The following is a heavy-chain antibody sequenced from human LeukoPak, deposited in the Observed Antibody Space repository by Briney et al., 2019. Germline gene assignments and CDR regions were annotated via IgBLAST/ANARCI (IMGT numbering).Heavy chain of an antibody. CDR1: GGSISSSSYY. Sequence: SETLSLTCTVSGGSISSSSYYWGWIRQPPGKGLEWIGSIYYSGSTYYNPSLKSRVTISVDTSKNQFSLKLSSVTAADTAVYYCARQPGSFTYYDFWSGYCTLNWFDPWGQGTLVTVSS. CDR3: ARQPGSFTYYDFWSGYCTLNWFDP. J-gene: IGHJ5*02. CDR2: IYYSGST. D-gene: IGHD3-3*01. V-gene: IGHV4-39*01.